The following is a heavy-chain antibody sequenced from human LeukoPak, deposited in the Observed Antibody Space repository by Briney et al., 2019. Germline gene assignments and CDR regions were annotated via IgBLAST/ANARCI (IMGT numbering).Heavy chain of an antibody. D-gene: IGHD3-22*01. CDR1: GFTFSDYY. J-gene: IGHJ4*02. V-gene: IGHV3-11*04. Sequence: GGCLRLSCAASGFTFSDYYMSWIRQAPGKGLGWVSYISSSGSTIYYADSVKGRFTISRDNAKNSLYLQMNSLRAEDTAVYYCARETYYYDSSGYFPLPPDYWGQGTLVTVSS. CDR3: ARETYYYDSSGYFPLPPDY. CDR2: ISSSGSTI.